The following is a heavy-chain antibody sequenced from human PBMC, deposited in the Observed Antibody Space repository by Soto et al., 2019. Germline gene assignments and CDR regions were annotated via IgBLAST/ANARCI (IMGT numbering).Heavy chain of an antibody. V-gene: IGHV4-31*03. CDR2: IYYSGST. CDR1: GGSISSGGYY. D-gene: IGHD4-17*01. Sequence: QVQLQESGPGLVKPSQTLSLTCTVSGGSISSGGYYWSWIRQHPGKGLEWIGYIYYSGSTYYNPSRKSRVTISVDPSKNQFSLKLSSVTAADTAVYYCASTTVTTGVKVYWGQGTLVTVSS. J-gene: IGHJ4*02. CDR3: ASTTVTTGVKVY.